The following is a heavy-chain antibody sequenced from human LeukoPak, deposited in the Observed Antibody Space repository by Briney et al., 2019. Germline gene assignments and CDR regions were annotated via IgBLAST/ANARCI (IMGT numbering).Heavy chain of an antibody. J-gene: IGHJ4*02. Sequence: ASVKVSCKASGYTFTSYYMHWVRQAPGQGLEWMGIINPSGGSTSYAQKFQGRVTITADESTSTAYMELRSLRSDDTAVYYCASSVGYGDSPYYFDYWGQGTLVTVSS. CDR1: GYTFTSYY. V-gene: IGHV1-46*01. CDR2: INPSGGST. CDR3: ASSVGYGDSPYYFDY. D-gene: IGHD4-17*01.